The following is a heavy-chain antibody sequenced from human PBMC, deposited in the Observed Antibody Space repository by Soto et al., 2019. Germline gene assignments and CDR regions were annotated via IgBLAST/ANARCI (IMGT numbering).Heavy chain of an antibody. CDR2: IDPSDSYT. D-gene: IGHD5-18*01. V-gene: IGHV5-10-1*01. Sequence: GESLKISCKGSGYSFTSYWISWVRQMPGKGLEWVGRIDPSDSYTNYSPSFRGHVTISADKSTSTAYLQWSSLKASDTAMYYCARPGAMVSPAGMDVWGQGTTVTVSS. J-gene: IGHJ6*02. CDR1: GYSFTSYW. CDR3: ARPGAMVSPAGMDV.